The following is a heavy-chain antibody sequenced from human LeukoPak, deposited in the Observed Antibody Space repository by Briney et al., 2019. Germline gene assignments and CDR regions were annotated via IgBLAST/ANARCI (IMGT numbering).Heavy chain of an antibody. Sequence: GGSLRLSCAASGFTFSSYSMNWVRQAPGKGLEWVSSISSSSSYIYYADSVKGRFTISRDNSKNAMSVQMDDLRAEDTAVYYCTRYNNDHFDYWGQGTLVTVSS. D-gene: IGHD1-14*01. J-gene: IGHJ4*02. CDR3: TRYNNDHFDY. CDR1: GFTFSSYS. CDR2: ISSSSSYI. V-gene: IGHV3-21*01.